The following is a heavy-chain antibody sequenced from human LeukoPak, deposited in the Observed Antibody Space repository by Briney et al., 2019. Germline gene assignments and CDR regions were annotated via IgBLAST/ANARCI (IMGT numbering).Heavy chain of an antibody. Sequence: GESLKISCKGSGYSFTSYWIGWVRQMPGKGLEWMGSIYPGDSDTRYSPSFQGQVTISADKSISTAYLQWSSLKASDTAMYYCARHGWSYGFGYYYMDVWGKGTTVTVSS. D-gene: IGHD5-18*01. J-gene: IGHJ6*03. CDR3: ARHGWSYGFGYYYMDV. CDR2: IYPGDSDT. CDR1: GYSFTSYW. V-gene: IGHV5-51*01.